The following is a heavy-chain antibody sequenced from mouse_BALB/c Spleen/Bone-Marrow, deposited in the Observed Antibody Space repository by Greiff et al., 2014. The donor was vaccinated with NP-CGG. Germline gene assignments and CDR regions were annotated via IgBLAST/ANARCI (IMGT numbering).Heavy chain of an antibody. Sequence: DLVKPGVSVKLSCKASGYTFTSYWINWVKQRPGQGLEWIGRIAPGSGNIYYNEMFKVKATLTVDASSSTAYIQLSSLSSEDSAVYFCARSYYVSSPYAMDHWGQGTSVTVSS. CDR3: ARSYYVSSPYAMDH. D-gene: IGHD1-1*01. CDR2: IAPGSGNI. CDR1: GYTFTSYW. V-gene: IGHV1S41*01. J-gene: IGHJ4*01.